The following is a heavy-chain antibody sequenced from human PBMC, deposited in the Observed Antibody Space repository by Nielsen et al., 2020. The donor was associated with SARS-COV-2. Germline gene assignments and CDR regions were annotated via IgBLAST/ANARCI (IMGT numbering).Heavy chain of an antibody. D-gene: IGHD6-19*01. CDR2: INPNSGGP. CDR3: AGSGSGWYNFDS. Sequence: VSVKVSCKAPGYRFSVYYMHWVRQAPGQGLEWMGRINPNSGGPNYAQKFQGRVTMTWDTSISTAYMELSRLKSDDTAVFYCAGSGSGWYNFDSWGQGTLVTVSS. V-gene: IGHV1-2*06. CDR1: GYRFSVYY. J-gene: IGHJ4*02.